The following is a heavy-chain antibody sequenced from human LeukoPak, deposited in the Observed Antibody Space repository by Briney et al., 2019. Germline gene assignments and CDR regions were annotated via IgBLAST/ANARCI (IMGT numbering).Heavy chain of an antibody. V-gene: IGHV4-59*01. CDR1: GGSISSYY. Sequence: PSETLSLTCTVSGGSISSYYWSWIRQPPGKGLEWIGYIYYSGSTNYNPSLKSRVTISVDTSKNQFSLKLSSVTAADTAVYYCARDRDCSGGSCFSGLDYWGQGTLVTVSS. CDR3: ARDRDCSGGSCFSGLDY. CDR2: IYYSGST. D-gene: IGHD2-15*01. J-gene: IGHJ4*02.